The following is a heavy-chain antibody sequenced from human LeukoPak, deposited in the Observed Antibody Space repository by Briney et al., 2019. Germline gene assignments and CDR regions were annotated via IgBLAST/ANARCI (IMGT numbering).Heavy chain of an antibody. CDR2: IYTSGST. CDR3: ASGRYYDILTGYPDY. Sequence: SETLSLTCTVSGGSISSGSYYWSWIRQPAGKGLEWIGRIYTSGSTNYNPSLKSRVTISVDTSKNQFSLKLSSVTTADTAVYYCASGRYYDILTGYPDYWGQGTLVSVSS. J-gene: IGHJ4*02. CDR1: GGSISSGSYY. V-gene: IGHV4-61*02. D-gene: IGHD3-9*01.